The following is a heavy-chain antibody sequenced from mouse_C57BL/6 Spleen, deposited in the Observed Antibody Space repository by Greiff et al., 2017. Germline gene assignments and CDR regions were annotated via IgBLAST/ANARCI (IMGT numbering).Heavy chain of an antibody. CDR3: ARHEDGYFWYFDV. J-gene: IGHJ1*03. Sequence: QVQLQQSGAELVQPGASVKLSCKASGYTFTEYTIHWVKQRPGQGLEWIGLVYPGSGSIKYNEKFKDKATLTANKSSSTVYMELSRFTSDDSAVYFGARHEDGYFWYFDVWGTGTTVTVSS. D-gene: IGHD2-3*01. CDR2: VYPGSGSI. V-gene: IGHV1-62-2*01. CDR1: GYTFTEYT.